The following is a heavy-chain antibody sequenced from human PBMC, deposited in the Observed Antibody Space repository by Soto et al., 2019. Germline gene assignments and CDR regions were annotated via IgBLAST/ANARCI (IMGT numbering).Heavy chain of an antibody. CDR3: ATYYDSSGYYRLVWDY. Sequence: QVQLVQSGADVEKPGSSVKVSCKASGGTFSSYAISWVRQAPGQGLEWMGGIIPIFGTANYAQKFQGRVTITADESTSTAYMELSSLRSEDTAVYYCATYYDSSGYYRLVWDYWGQGTLVTVSS. J-gene: IGHJ4*02. V-gene: IGHV1-69*12. CDR2: IIPIFGTA. CDR1: GGTFSSYA. D-gene: IGHD3-22*01.